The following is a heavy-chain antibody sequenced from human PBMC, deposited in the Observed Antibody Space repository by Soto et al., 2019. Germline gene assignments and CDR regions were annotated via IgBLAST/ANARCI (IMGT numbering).Heavy chain of an antibody. CDR2: FDPEDGET. D-gene: IGHD2-8*02. CDR1: GYTLTELS. J-gene: IGHJ4*02. V-gene: IGHV1-24*01. CDR3: ASPGFDY. Sequence: ASVKVSCKVSGYTLTELSMHWVRQAPGKGLEWMGGFDPEDGETIYAQKFQGRVTMTEDTSTDIAYMELSSPRSEDPAVYYFASPGFDYGGQGTLVTVSS.